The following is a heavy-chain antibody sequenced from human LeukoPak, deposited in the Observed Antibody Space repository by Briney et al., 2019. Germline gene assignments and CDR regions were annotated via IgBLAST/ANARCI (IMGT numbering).Heavy chain of an antibody. V-gene: IGHV4-38-2*01. CDR1: GYSISSGYY. CDR3: ARAGYSGYDTPSEYDY. J-gene: IGHJ4*02. CDR2: IYHSGST. D-gene: IGHD5-12*01. Sequence: SETLSLTCAVSGYSISSGYYWGWIRQPPGKGLEWIGSIYHSGSTYYNPSLKSRVTISVDTSKNQFSLKLSSVTAADTAVYYCARAGYSGYDTPSEYDYWGQGTLVTVSS.